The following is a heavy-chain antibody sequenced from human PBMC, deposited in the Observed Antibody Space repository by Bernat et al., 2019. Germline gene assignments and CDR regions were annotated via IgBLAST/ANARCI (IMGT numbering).Heavy chain of an antibody. CDR2: IKSKTDGGTT. Sequence: EVQLVESGGGLVKPGGSLRLSCAASGFTFSNAWMSWVRQAPGKGLEWVGRIKSKTDGGTTDYAAPVKGRFTISRDDSKNTLYLQMNSLKTEDTAVYYCTTDLIEYCSGGSCRKLDYWGQGTLVTVSS. V-gene: IGHV3-15*01. CDR3: TTDLIEYCSGGSCRKLDY. D-gene: IGHD2-15*01. J-gene: IGHJ4*02. CDR1: GFTFSNAW.